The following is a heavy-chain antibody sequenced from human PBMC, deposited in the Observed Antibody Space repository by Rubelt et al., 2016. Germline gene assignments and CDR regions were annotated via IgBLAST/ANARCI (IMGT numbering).Heavy chain of an antibody. D-gene: IGHD4-23*01. CDR3: ARDWSTTVVTWPFDY. V-gene: IGHV3-23*01. Sequence: VSAISGSGGGTYYADSVKGRFTISRDNSKNTLYLQMNSLRAEDTAVYYCARDWSTTVVTWPFDYWGQGTLVTVSS. J-gene: IGHJ4*02. CDR2: ISGSGGGT.